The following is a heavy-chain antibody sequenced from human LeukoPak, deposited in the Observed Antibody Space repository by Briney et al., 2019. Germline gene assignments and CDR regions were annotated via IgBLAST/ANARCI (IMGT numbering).Heavy chain of an antibody. CDR3: TRVYSYGYDY. CDR2: IRNKANSYAT. Sequence: GGSLRLSCAASGFTFGASTMHWVHQASGKGLEWVGHIRNKANSYATAYAASVKGRFTTSRDDLKTTAYLRMNSLKTEDTAVYYCTRVYSYGYDYWGQGTLVTVSS. D-gene: IGHD5-18*01. J-gene: IGHJ4*02. V-gene: IGHV3-73*01. CDR1: GFTFGAST.